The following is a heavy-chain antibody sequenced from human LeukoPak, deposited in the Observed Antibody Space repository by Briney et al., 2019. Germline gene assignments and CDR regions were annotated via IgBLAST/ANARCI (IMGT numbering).Heavy chain of an antibody. D-gene: IGHD4-11*01. CDR1: GFTVSSNY. CDR2: IYSGGST. CDR3: ARDMSPDYSGFDY. J-gene: IGHJ4*02. Sequence: GGSLRLSCAASGFTVSSNYMSWARQAPGKGLEWVSVIYSGGSTYYADSVKGRFTISRDNSKNTLYLQMNSLRAEDTAVYYCARDMSPDYSGFDYWGQGTLVTVSS. V-gene: IGHV3-66*02.